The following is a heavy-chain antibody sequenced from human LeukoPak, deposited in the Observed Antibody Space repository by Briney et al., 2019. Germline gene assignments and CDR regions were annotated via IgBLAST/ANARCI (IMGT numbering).Heavy chain of an antibody. CDR2: LYGDGSA. V-gene: IGHV3-66*01. CDR3: ARELAPGYFDI. Sequence: PGGSLRLSCVASGFFFSNYDMNWVRQAPGKGLEWVSVLYGDGSAYYADSVKGRFTISRDNSKNTLFLQMNSLRAEDTAVYYCARELAPGYFDIWGQGTTVAVS. J-gene: IGHJ3*02. D-gene: IGHD6-13*01. CDR1: GFFFSNYD.